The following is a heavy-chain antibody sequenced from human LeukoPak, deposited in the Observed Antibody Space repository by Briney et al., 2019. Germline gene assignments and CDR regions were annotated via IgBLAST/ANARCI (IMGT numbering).Heavy chain of an antibody. CDR3: ARVGQQLGDFDY. V-gene: IGHV4-4*07. D-gene: IGHD6-13*01. CDR2: IYTSGST. Sequence: SETLSLTCTVSGGPISSYYWSWTRQPAGKGLEWIGRIYTSGSTNYNPSLKSRVTMSVDTSKNQFSLKLSSVTAADTAVYYCARVGQQLGDFDYWGQGTLVTVSS. J-gene: IGHJ4*02. CDR1: GGPISSYY.